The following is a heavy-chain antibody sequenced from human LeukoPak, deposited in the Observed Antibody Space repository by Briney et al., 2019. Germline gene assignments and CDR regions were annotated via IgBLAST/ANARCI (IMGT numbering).Heavy chain of an antibody. Sequence: SETLFLTCTVSGGSISSYYWSWIRQPPGKGLEWIGYIYYSGSTNYNPSLKSRVTISVDTSKNQFSLKLSSVTAADTAVYYCARLGGPYDSSGYSFLDIWGQGTMVTVSP. CDR2: IYYSGST. J-gene: IGHJ3*02. CDR1: GGSISSYY. D-gene: IGHD3-22*01. CDR3: ARLGGPYDSSGYSFLDI. V-gene: IGHV4-59*08.